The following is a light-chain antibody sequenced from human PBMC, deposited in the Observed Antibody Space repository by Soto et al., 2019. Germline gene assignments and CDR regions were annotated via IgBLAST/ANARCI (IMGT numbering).Light chain of an antibody. CDR1: QSVSSN. J-gene: IGKJ1*01. Sequence: EIVMAQSPATLSVSPGDRATLSCRASQSVSSNLAWYQQRPGQAPRLLIYGASTRATGIPARFSGSGSGTDFSLTISRLEAEDFAVYYCQQYGSSPRTFGQGTKVDIK. CDR2: GAS. V-gene: IGKV3-15*01. CDR3: QQYGSSPRT.